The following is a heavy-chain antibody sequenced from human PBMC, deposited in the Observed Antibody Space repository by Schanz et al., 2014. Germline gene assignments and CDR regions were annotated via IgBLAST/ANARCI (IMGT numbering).Heavy chain of an antibody. J-gene: IGHJ4*02. CDR1: GFTFSSYA. D-gene: IGHD3-10*01. Sequence: EVQLLESGGGLVQPGGSLRLSCAASGFTFSSYAMSWVRQAPGKGLEWVSSISSGGGSTYYADSVKGRFTISRDNSNKTVDLQMNSLRAEDTAVYCCAKYRGYYRVSGSYRELEYWGQGTLVTVSS. CDR3: AKYRGYYRVSGSYRELEY. V-gene: IGHV3-23*01. CDR2: ISSGGGST.